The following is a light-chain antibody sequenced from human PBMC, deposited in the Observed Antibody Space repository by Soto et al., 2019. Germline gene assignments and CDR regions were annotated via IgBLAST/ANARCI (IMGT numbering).Light chain of an antibody. CDR2: ENS. J-gene: IGLJ1*01. Sequence: QSVLTQPPSVSAAPGQKVTISCSGNSSNIGSNDVSWYQQLPGKAPKLLIYENSQRPSGIPDRFSGSKSGTSATLGITGLQTGVESDYYCGTWDSSRIALFGTGTKVTVL. CDR3: GTWDSSRIAL. V-gene: IGLV1-51*02. CDR1: SSNIGSND.